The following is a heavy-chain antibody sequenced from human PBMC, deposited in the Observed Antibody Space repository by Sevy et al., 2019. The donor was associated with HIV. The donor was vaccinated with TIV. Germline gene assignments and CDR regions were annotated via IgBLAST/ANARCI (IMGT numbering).Heavy chain of an antibody. CDR2: ISSSSIKI. D-gene: IGHD3-3*01. J-gene: IGHJ4*02. CDR3: ARYDFWSGSSASTNLFDY. Sequence: GGSLRLSCAASGFSFSSYAMSWIRQAPGKGLEWVSSISSSSIKIYYGASAKGRFTISRDNAQKSVHLQMDSLRAADTAVYYCARYDFWSGSSASTNLFDYWGQGTLVTVSS. V-gene: IGHV3-21*01. CDR1: GFSFSSYA.